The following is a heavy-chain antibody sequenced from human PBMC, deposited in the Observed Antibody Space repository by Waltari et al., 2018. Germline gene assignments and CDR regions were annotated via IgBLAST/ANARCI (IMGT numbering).Heavy chain of an antibody. CDR2: IWFDGSNE. J-gene: IGHJ4*02. CDR3: ARDNYYDSSGYRQLYYFDY. D-gene: IGHD3-22*01. CDR1: GFTFSTYG. V-gene: IGHV3-33*01. Sequence: QVHLVESGGGVVQPGRSLRLSCVASGFTFSTYGMHWVRRAPGRGLEWVASIWFDGSNENYGDSVKGRFIISRDNSKHTLYLQMNSLRVEDTAVYYCARDNYYDSSGYRQLYYFDYWGQGTLVTVSS.